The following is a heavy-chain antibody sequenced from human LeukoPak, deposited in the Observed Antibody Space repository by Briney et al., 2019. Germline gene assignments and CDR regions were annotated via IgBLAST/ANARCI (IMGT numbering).Heavy chain of an antibody. D-gene: IGHD6-19*01. CDR2: ISYDGSNK. V-gene: IGHV3-30-3*01. CDR3: AKQGRQGRIAVAAVYYYMDV. CDR1: GFTFSSYA. Sequence: PGGSLRLSCAASGFTFSSYAMHWVRQAPGKGLEWVAVISYDGSNKYYADSVKGRFTISRDNSKNTLYLQMNSLRAEDTAVYYCAKQGRQGRIAVAAVYYYMDVWGKGTTVTVSS. J-gene: IGHJ6*03.